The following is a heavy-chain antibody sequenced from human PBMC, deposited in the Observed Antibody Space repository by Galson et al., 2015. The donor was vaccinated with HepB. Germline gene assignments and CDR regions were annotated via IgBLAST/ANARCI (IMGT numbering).Heavy chain of an antibody. V-gene: IGHV5-51*01. CDR1: GYSFTSYW. CDR2: IYPGDSDT. J-gene: IGHJ4*02. Sequence: QSGAEVKKPGESLKISCKASGYSFTSYWIGWVRQVPGKGLEWMGIIYPGDSDTRYSPSFQGQVTISADKAFSTTNLQWSSLKASDTAMYYCAGAPTYYDFVASDYWGQGTLVTVSS. CDR3: AGAPTYYDFVASDY. D-gene: IGHD3-3*01.